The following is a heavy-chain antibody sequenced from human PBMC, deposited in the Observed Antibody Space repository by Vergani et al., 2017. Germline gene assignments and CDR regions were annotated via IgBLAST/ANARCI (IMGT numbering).Heavy chain of an antibody. CDR3: ARAPFTVVPAATFYYYYYMDV. Sequence: QVQLVQSGAEVKKPGSSVKVSCKASGGTFSSYAISWVRQAPGQGLEWMGGIIPIFGTANYAQKFQGRVTITADESTSTAYMELSSLRSEDTAVYYCARAPFTVVPAATFYYYYYMDVWGKGTTVTVSS. CDR2: IIPIFGTA. CDR1: GGTFSSYA. J-gene: IGHJ6*03. V-gene: IGHV1-69*01. D-gene: IGHD2-2*01.